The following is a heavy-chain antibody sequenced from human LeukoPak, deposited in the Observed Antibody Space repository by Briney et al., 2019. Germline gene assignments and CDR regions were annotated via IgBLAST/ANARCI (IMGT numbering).Heavy chain of an antibody. D-gene: IGHD3-3*01. CDR1: GYTFTSYY. J-gene: IGHJ4*02. CDR2: INPSGGST. V-gene: IGHV1-46*01. Sequence: GASVKVSCKASGYTFTSYYMHWVRQAPGQGLEWMGIINPSGGSTSYAQKFQGRVTMTEDTSTDTAYMELSSLRSEDTAVYYCATSREDFWSGYLGYWGQGTLVTVSS. CDR3: ATSREDFWSGYLGY.